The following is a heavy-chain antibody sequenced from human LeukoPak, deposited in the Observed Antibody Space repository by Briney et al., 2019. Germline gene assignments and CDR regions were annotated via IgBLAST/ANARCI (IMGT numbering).Heavy chain of an antibody. CDR1: EFTFSSYS. CDR2: IKQDGSEK. CDR3: ARDGRGYTYGNDY. V-gene: IGHV3-7*03. J-gene: IGHJ4*02. D-gene: IGHD5-18*01. Sequence: GGSLRLSCAASEFTFSSYSMNWVRQAPGKGLEWVANIKQDGSEKYYVDSVKGRFTISRDNAKKSLYLQMNSLRAEDTAVYYCARDGRGYTYGNDYWGQGTLVTVSS.